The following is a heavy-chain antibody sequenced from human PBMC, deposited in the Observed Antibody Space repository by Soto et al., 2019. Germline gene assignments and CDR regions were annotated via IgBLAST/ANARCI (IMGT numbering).Heavy chain of an antibody. CDR1: GGTFSSYA. J-gene: IGHJ4*02. CDR3: ARPWSIAAPGHFDY. Sequence: QVQLVQSGAEVKKPWSSVKDSCKASGGTFSSYAISWVRQAPGQGLEWMGGIIPIFGTANYAQKFQGRVTITADESTSTPYMELSSLRSEDTAVYYCARPWSIAAPGHFDYWGQGTLVTVSS. V-gene: IGHV1-69*01. CDR2: IIPIFGTA. D-gene: IGHD6-6*01.